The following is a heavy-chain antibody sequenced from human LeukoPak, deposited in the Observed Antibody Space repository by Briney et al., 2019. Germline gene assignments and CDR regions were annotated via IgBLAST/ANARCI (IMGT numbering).Heavy chain of an antibody. J-gene: IGHJ5*02. Sequence: ASVTVSCKASGYTFTSYDINWLRQAAGQGLEWMGWMNPNSGNTGYAQKFQGRVTMTRNTSISTAYMELSSLRSEDTAVYYCARDSLLWFGELLVARWFDPWGQGTLVTVSS. D-gene: IGHD3-10*01. CDR2: MNPNSGNT. CDR1: GYTFTSYD. V-gene: IGHV1-8*01. CDR3: ARDSLLWFGELLVARWFDP.